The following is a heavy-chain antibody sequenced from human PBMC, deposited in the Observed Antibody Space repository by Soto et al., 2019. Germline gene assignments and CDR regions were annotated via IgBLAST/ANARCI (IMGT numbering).Heavy chain of an antibody. Sequence: SETLSLTCAVYGGSFSGYYWSWIRQPPGKGLEWIGEINHSGSTNYNPSLKSRVTISVDTSKNQFSLKLSSVTAADTAVYYCATLNSGSFTNFDYWGQGTLVTVSS. CDR2: INHSGST. CDR3: ATLNSGSFTNFDY. V-gene: IGHV4-34*01. CDR1: GGSFSGYY. J-gene: IGHJ4*02. D-gene: IGHD1-26*01.